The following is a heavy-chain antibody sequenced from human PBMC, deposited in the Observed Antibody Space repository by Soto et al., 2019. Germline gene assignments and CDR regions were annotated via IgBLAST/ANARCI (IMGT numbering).Heavy chain of an antibody. CDR3: VKDFWWELINYFDY. D-gene: IGHD1-26*01. J-gene: IGHJ4*02. CDR2: ISSNGGST. CDR1: GFTFSSYA. Sequence: GGSLRLSCSASGFTFSSYAMHWVRQAPGKGLECVSAISSNGGSTYYADSVKGRFTISRDNSKNTLYLQMSSLRAEDTAVYYCVKDFWWELINYFDYWGQGTLVTVSS. V-gene: IGHV3-64D*08.